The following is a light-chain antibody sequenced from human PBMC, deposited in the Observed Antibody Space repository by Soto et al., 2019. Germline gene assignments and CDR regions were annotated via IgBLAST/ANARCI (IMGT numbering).Light chain of an antibody. CDR3: SSYTSSSAPAYV. V-gene: IGLV2-14*01. J-gene: IGLJ1*01. Sequence: QSALTPPASVSGSPWQLITISCTGTSSDVGGYNYVSWYQQHPGKAPKLMIYDVSNPPSGGSNRFSVSKSGNTASLTISRLQAEDEGDYYCSSYTSSSAPAYVVGAGTRVTDL. CDR2: DVS. CDR1: SSDVGGYNY.